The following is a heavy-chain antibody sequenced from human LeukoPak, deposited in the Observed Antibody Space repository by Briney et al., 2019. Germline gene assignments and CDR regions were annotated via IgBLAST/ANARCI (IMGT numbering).Heavy chain of an antibody. J-gene: IGHJ4*02. CDR1: GFTFNSHG. CDR3: AKRGFCSGGSCYSFHFDY. D-gene: IGHD2-15*01. CDR2: ISTEGSNI. Sequence: GGSLRLSCTASGFTFNSHGMHWVRQAPGKGLEWVALISTEGSNIRYADSVKGRFTISRDNSKNTLYLQMNSLRAEDTALYYCAKRGFCSGGSCYSFHFDYWGQGTLVTVSS. V-gene: IGHV3-30*18.